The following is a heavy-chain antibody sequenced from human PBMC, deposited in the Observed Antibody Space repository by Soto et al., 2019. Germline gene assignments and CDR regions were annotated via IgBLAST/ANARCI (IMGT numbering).Heavy chain of an antibody. V-gene: IGHV3-23*01. CDR3: AKIESRFFYDSTGYYPFDY. Sequence: GGSLRLSCLASGFPFSNYAMTWVRQAPGKGLEWVSALSGSGVSTYYADSVMGRFTISRDNSKNTVYLQMNSLRAEDTAVYYCAKIESRFFYDSTGYYPFDYWGQGTLVTVSS. CDR2: LSGSGVST. J-gene: IGHJ4*02. D-gene: IGHD3-22*01. CDR1: GFPFSNYA.